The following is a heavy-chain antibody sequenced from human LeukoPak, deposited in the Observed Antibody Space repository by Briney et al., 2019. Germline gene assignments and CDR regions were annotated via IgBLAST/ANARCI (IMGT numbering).Heavy chain of an antibody. V-gene: IGHV4-34*01. D-gene: IGHD1-26*01. CDR2: INHSGST. CDR3: ARMGGSYYGFDS. CDR1: GGSFSSYY. J-gene: IGHJ4*02. Sequence: PSETLSLTCAVYGGSFSSYYWSWIRQPPGKGLEWIGEINHSGSTNYNPSLKSRVTISLDTPKNQFSLKLSSVTAADTAVYYCARMGGSYYGFDSWGQGTLVTVSS.